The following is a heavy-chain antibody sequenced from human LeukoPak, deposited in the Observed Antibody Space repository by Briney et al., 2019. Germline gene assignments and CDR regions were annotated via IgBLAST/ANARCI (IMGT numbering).Heavy chain of an antibody. V-gene: IGHV4-4*07. CDR3: VRLDSSGWSFQDLRYFDL. CDR2: IYTSGRT. CDR1: GVSLGSYY. D-gene: IGHD6-19*01. Sequence: PLETLSLTSTVSGVSLGSYYWGWIRQPAGKGVEWIGRIYTSGRTKSTPSLKSRVTISVDTPKNQLSLKMSTLTAADTAMSTCVRLDSSGWSFQDLRYFDLWGRGTLVTVSS. J-gene: IGHJ2*01.